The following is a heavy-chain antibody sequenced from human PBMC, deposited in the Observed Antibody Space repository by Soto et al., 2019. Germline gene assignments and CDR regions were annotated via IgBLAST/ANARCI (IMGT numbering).Heavy chain of an antibody. D-gene: IGHD2-2*01. CDR1: GVSISSYY. V-gene: IGHV4-59*08. CDR2: MYYNGTT. CDR3: GSYYCSSARCPGLDV. J-gene: IGHJ6*02. Sequence: SETLSLTCIVSGVSISSYYWSWIWQPPGKVLKWIRDMYYNGTTNYNLSIKSRITMSVVTSKNQLSQKLSSVTTADTAVYYCGSYYCSSARCPGLDVWGQGTTVT.